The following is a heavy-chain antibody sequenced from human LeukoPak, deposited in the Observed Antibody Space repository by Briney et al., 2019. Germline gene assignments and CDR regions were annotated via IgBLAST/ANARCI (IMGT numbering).Heavy chain of an antibody. CDR1: GGTLSSYA. D-gene: IGHD2-15*01. CDR2: IIPIFGTT. CDR3: ARVPRHSNTHYYYYYMDV. Sequence: ASVNVSCKASGGTLSSYAISWVRQAPGQGPEWMGGIIPIFGTTNYAQKFQGRVTITADESTGTAYMELSSLRSEDTAVYYCARVPRHSNTHYYYYYMDVWGKGTTVTVSS. V-gene: IGHV1-69*13. J-gene: IGHJ6*03.